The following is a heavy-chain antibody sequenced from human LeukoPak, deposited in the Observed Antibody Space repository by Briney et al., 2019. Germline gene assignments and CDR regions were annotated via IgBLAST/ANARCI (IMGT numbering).Heavy chain of an antibody. D-gene: IGHD3-3*01. CDR3: AKDPYDFWSGYFWRWFDP. CDR2: IGGSGCST. J-gene: IGHJ5*02. CDR1: GFTFSSYA. V-gene: IGHV3-23*01. Sequence: PGGSLRLSCAASGFTFSSYAMSWVRQALGKGLEWVSAIGGSGCSTYYADSVKGRFNISIDNSKNTLYLQMNSLRAEDTAVYYCAKDPYDFWSGYFWRWFDPWGQGTLVTVSS.